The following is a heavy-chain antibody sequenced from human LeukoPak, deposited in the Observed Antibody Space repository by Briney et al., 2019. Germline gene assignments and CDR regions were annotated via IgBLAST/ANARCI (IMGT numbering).Heavy chain of an antibody. V-gene: IGHV3-33*06. CDR3: ANDRDTSYNFDY. CDR1: GFTFSSCG. J-gene: IGHJ4*02. Sequence: GGSLRLSCAASGFTFSSCGMHWVRQAPGKGLEWVAVIWYDGSNKYYADSVKGRFTISRDNSMNTLYLQMNSLRAEDTAVYYCANDRDTSYNFDYWGQGTLVTVSS. CDR2: IWYDGSNK. D-gene: IGHD1-26*01.